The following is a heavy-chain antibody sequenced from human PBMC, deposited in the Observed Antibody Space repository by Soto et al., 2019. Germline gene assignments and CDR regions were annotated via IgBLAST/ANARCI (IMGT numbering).Heavy chain of an antibody. D-gene: IGHD2-15*01. Sequence: ASVRVSCKASGYTFTSYAMHWVRQAPGQRHEWMGWINAGNGNTKYSQKFQGRVTITRDTSASTAYMELSSLRSEDTAVYYCAREGTMHCSGGSCQNAFDIWGQGTMDTVSS. CDR3: AREGTMHCSGGSCQNAFDI. V-gene: IGHV1-3*01. CDR1: GYTFTSYA. CDR2: INAGNGNT. J-gene: IGHJ3*02.